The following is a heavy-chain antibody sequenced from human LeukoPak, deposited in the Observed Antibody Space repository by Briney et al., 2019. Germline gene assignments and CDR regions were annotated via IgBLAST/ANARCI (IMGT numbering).Heavy chain of an antibody. V-gene: IGHV4-59*01. CDR3: ARHVQTVYYFDY. D-gene: IGHD1-1*01. CDR1: GGSISSYY. Sequence: SETLSLTCTVSGGSISSYYWSWIRQPPGKGLEWIGYIYYSGSTNYNPSLKSRVTISVDTSKNQFSLKLSSVTAADTAVYYCARHVQTVYYFDYWGQGTLVTVSS. J-gene: IGHJ4*02. CDR2: IYYSGST.